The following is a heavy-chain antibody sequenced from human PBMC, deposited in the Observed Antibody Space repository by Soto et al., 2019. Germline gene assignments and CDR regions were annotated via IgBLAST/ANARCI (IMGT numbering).Heavy chain of an antibody. Sequence: QVQLVQSGAEVQKPGASVKVSCRASGYTFTGYYLHWVRQAPGQGLEWMGWINPNSVITNYAQKFKGRVTMTWDTSISTAYLALTSLSSDDKAVYYCARESDAFDIWGQGTMVTVSS. V-gene: IGHV1-2*02. CDR3: ARESDAFDI. CDR2: INPNSVIT. J-gene: IGHJ3*02. CDR1: GYTFTGYY.